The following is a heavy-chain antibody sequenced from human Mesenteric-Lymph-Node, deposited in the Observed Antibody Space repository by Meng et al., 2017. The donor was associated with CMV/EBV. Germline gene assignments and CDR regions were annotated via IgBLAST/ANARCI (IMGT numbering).Heavy chain of an antibody. Sequence: GESLKISCAASGFTFSNYAMNWVRQAPGKGPEWVSAIYSGVNSTYYADSVKGRFSVSRDNSKNTLYLQMNSLRVEDTAVYYCASGYYDSSGYYDPKDWGQGILVTVSS. CDR1: GFTFSNYA. V-gene: IGHV3-23*03. CDR3: ASGYYDSSGYYDPKD. J-gene: IGHJ4*02. D-gene: IGHD3-22*01. CDR2: IYSGVNST.